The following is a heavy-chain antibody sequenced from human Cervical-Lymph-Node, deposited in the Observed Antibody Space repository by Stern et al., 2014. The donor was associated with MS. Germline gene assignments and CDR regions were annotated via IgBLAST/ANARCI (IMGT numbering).Heavy chain of an antibody. Sequence: QVQLVQSGGGLVKPGGSLRLSCAASGFTFSDYYMSWIRQAPGKGLEWVSYMSTSGNDINYAGSVNGRFTISRANDKYSLYLEMNSLRAEDTAVYYCARGRDMDVWGQGTTVTVSS. V-gene: IGHV3-11*01. CDR3: ARGRDMDV. CDR1: GFTFSDYY. CDR2: MSTSGNDI. J-gene: IGHJ6*02.